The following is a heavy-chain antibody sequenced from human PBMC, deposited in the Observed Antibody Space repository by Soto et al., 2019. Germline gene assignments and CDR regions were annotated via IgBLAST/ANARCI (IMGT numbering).Heavy chain of an antibody. J-gene: IGHJ5*02. CDR1: GDSISSSGYY. D-gene: IGHD3-22*01. CDR3: ARRGQDFHDSSGYISPGWLDP. V-gene: IGHV4-39*01. CDR2: IYYSGIT. Sequence: QLQLQESGPGLVKPSETLSLTCTVSGDSISSSGYYWGWIRQPPGKGLEWIGSIYYSGITYYNPSLKSRVTIFADMSRNQFSLKLRSVTAADTAVYYCARRGQDFHDSSGYISPGWLDPWGQGTLVIVSS.